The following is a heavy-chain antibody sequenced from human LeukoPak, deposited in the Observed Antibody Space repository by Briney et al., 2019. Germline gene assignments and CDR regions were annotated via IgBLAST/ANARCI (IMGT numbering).Heavy chain of an antibody. V-gene: IGHV4-38-2*01. CDR3: ARQTPAYCTNGVCYSWYFDL. D-gene: IGHD2-8*01. J-gene: IGHJ2*01. CDR1: GYSISSVYY. Sequence: SETLSLTCAVSGYSISSVYYWGWIRQPPGKGLEWIGSIYHSGSTYYNPSLKSRVTIPVDTSKNQFSLKLSSVTAADTAVYYCARQTPAYCTNGVCYSWYFDLWGRGTLVTVSS. CDR2: IYHSGST.